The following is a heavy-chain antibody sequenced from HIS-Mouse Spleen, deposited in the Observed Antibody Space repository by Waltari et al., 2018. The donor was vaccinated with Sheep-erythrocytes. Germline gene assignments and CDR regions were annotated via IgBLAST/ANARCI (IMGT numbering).Heavy chain of an antibody. J-gene: IGHJ5*02. V-gene: IGHV4-34*01. Sequence: QVQLQQWGAGLLKPSETLSLTCAVYGGSFSGYYWSWIRQPPGKGLEWIGEINHSGSTNYNPSLKSRVTISVDTSKNQFSLKLSSVTAADTAVYYCARALSIEARPNWFDPWGQGTLVTVSS. CDR1: GGSFSGYY. CDR3: ARALSIEARPNWFDP. CDR2: INHSGST. D-gene: IGHD6-6*01.